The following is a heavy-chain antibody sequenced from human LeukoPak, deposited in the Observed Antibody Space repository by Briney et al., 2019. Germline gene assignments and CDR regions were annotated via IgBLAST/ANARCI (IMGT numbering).Heavy chain of an antibody. J-gene: IGHJ4*02. D-gene: IGHD3-3*01. CDR2: INHSGST. Sequence: SETLSLTCAVYGGSFSGYYWSWIRQPPGKGLEWIGEINHSGSTNYNPFLKSRVTISVDTSKNQFSLKLSSVTAADTAVYYCARGGYDFLDYWGQGTLVTVSS. V-gene: IGHV4-34*01. CDR3: ARGGYDFLDY. CDR1: GGSFSGYY.